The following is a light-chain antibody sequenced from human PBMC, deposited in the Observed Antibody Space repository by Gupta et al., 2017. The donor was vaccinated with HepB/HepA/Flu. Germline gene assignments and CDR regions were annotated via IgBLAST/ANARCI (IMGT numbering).Light chain of an antibody. V-gene: IGKV4-1*01. J-gene: IGKJ3*01. CDR1: QSVLYSSNNKNY. CDR2: WAS. Sequence: DIVMTQSPDSLAVSLGERATINCKSSQSVLYSSNNKNYLAWYQQKPGQPPKLLIYWASTRESGVPDRFSGSGSGTDFTLTISSRQAEDVAVYYCQQYYSTPPEFTFGPGTKVDIK. CDR3: QQYYSTPPEFT.